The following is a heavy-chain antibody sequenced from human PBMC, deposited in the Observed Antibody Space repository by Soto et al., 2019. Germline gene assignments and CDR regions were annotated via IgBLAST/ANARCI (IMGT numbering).Heavy chain of an antibody. Sequence: VQLVESWGGLVQPGGSLTLSCAASGFTLSDSAIHWVRQAAGKGLEWVGRIRSKLNNYATDDAASIKGRFIISRDDSKETASLQMNSLNAEDTAVYYCAKWAASDDQGDYPVFDYWGLGTLVVVSS. V-gene: IGHV3-73*01. CDR2: IRSKLNNYAT. CDR3: AKWAASDDQGDYPVFDY. CDR1: GFTLSDSA. D-gene: IGHD4-17*01. J-gene: IGHJ4*02.